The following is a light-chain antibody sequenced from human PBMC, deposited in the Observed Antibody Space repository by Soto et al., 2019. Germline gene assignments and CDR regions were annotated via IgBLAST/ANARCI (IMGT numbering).Light chain of an antibody. Sequence: QSVLTQPPSVSGAPGQRVTISGTGSSSNIGAHYDVHWYQQLPGTAPKLLIYGNSNRPSGVPDRFSGSKSGTSASLAITGLQAEDEADYYCQSYDNSLSVYVFGTGTKVTVL. J-gene: IGLJ1*01. V-gene: IGLV1-40*01. CDR3: QSYDNSLSVYV. CDR2: GNS. CDR1: SSNIGAHYD.